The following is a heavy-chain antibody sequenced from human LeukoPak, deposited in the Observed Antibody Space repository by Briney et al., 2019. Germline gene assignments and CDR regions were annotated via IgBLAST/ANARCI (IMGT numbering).Heavy chain of an antibody. V-gene: IGHV3-11*01. D-gene: IGHD2-2*01. Sequence: PGGSLRLSCAASGFTFSDYYMSWIRQAPGKGLEWVSYISSSGSTIYYADSVKGRFTISRDNAKNSLYLQMNSLRAEDTAVYYCAREYCSSTSCYYDYWGQGTLVTVSS. CDR3: AREYCSSTSCYYDY. CDR2: ISSSGSTI. CDR1: GFTFSDYY. J-gene: IGHJ4*02.